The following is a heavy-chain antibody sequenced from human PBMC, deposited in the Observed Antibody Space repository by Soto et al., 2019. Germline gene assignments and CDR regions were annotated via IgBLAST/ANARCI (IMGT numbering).Heavy chain of an antibody. V-gene: IGHV3-15*07. D-gene: IGHD3-22*01. CDR1: GFTFSNAW. J-gene: IGHJ4*02. CDR3: TTTYYYDNSGSHKPAY. Sequence: PGGSLRLSCAASGFTFSNAWMNWVRQAPGKGLEWVGRIKSKTDGGTTDHAAPVKGRFTISRDDSKETLYLQMNSLKTEDTAVYYCTTTYYYDNSGSHKPAYWGQGTLVTVSS. CDR2: IKSKTDGGTT.